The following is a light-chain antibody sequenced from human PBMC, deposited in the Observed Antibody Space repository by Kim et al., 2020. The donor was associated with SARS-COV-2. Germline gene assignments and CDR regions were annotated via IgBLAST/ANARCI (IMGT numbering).Light chain of an antibody. CDR1: QGISNS. CDR2: AAS. Sequence: ADVGDRVTITCRASQGISNSLAWYQQKPGKAPKLLLYAASKLESGVPSRFSGSGSGTDYTLTISSLQPEDFATFYCQQSYSIPWTFGQGTKVDIK. V-gene: IGKV1-NL1*01. J-gene: IGKJ1*01. CDR3: QQSYSIPWT.